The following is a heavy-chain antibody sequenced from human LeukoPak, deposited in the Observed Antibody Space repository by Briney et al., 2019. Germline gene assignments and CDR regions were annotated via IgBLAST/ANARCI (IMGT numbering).Heavy chain of an antibody. CDR2: IYHSGGT. V-gene: IGHV4-38-2*01. CDR1: GYSINSGYY. D-gene: IGHD4-11*01. Sequence: PSETLSLTCVVSGYSINSGYYWGWIRQPPGKGLEWIENIYHSGGTYYNPPLKSRVTISVDTSKNQFSLKLTSVTAADTAVYYCARSYIGLPYTYFDSWGPGTLVTVSS. J-gene: IGHJ4*02. CDR3: ARSYIGLPYTYFDS.